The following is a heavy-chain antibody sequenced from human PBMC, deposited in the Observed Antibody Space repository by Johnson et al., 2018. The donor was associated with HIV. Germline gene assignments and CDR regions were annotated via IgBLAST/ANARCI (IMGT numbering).Heavy chain of an antibody. CDR3: ARGSLYTYDNDDAYLLHAFDF. CDR1: GFTFSSYW. V-gene: IGHV3-7*01. D-gene: IGHD3-22*01. CDR2: IKQDGSEK. J-gene: IGHJ3*01. Sequence: VQLVESGGGLVQPGGSMRLSCAASGFTFSSYWMSWVRQAPGKGLEWVANIKQDGSEKYYVDAVKGRLTISRHNAKNSLYLQMNSLRVEDTAVYYCARGSLYTYDNDDAYLLHAFDFWGQGTMVTVSS.